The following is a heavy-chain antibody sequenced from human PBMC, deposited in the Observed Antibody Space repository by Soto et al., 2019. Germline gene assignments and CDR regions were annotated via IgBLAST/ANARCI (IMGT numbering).Heavy chain of an antibody. V-gene: IGHV4-30-4*02. D-gene: IGHD1-26*01. CDR1: GGSISSGDDY. Sequence: PSETLSLTWTVSGGSISSGDDYWSWIRQPPGKGLEWIGYIYYSGSTYYNPSLKSRVTISVDTSKNQFSLKLSSVTAADTAVYYCARTHYRGSYRHFDYWGQGTLVTVSS. J-gene: IGHJ4*02. CDR3: ARTHYRGSYRHFDY. CDR2: IYYSGST.